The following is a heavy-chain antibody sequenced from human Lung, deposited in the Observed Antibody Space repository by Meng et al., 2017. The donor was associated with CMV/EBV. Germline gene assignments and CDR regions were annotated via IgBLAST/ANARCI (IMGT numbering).Heavy chain of an antibody. J-gene: IGHJ4*02. D-gene: IGHD6-19*01. Sequence: SCAASGFTFSLYPMHWVRQAPGKGLEWLTVISYDVITKHYADSVKGRFTISRVNSRNTLYLQMDSLRPEDTAMYYCARSPVLAGSDWVTDFWGQGXLVTVSS. CDR1: GFTFSLYP. CDR2: ISYDVITK. V-gene: IGHV3-30*04. CDR3: ARSPVLAGSDWVTDF.